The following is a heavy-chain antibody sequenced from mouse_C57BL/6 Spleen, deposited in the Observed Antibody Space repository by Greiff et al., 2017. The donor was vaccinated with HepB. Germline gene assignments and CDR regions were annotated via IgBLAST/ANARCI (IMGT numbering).Heavy chain of an antibody. J-gene: IGHJ2*01. CDR3: AGSRVFITTVVAPFDY. Sequence: VQLQQSGPELVKPGASVKIPCKASGYTFTDYNMDWVKQSHGKSLEWIGDINPNNGGTIYNQKFKGKATLTVDKSSSTAYMELRSLTSEDTAVYYCAGSRVFITTVVAPFDYWGQGTTLTVSS. CDR1: GYTFTDYN. V-gene: IGHV1-18*01. CDR2: INPNNGGT. D-gene: IGHD1-1*01.